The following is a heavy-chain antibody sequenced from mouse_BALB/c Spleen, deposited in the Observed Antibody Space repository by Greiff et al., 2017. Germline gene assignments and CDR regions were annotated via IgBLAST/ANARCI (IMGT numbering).Heavy chain of an antibody. V-gene: IGHV5-12-2*01. Sequence: EVQGVESGGGLVQPGGSLKLSCAASGFTFSSYTMSWVRQTPEKRLEWVAYISNGGGSTYYPDTVKGRFTISRDNAKNTLYLQMSSLKSEDTAMYYCARLQLFSYYFDYWGQGTTLTVSS. CDR2: ISNGGGST. CDR3: ARLQLFSYYFDY. J-gene: IGHJ2*01. D-gene: IGHD4-1*02. CDR1: GFTFSSYT.